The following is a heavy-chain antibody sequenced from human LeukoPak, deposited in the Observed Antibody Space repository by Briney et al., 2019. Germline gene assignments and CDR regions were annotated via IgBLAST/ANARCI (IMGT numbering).Heavy chain of an antibody. Sequence: GGSLRLSCAASGFTFSSYSMNCVLQAPGKGLELVSSISSSSSYIYYADSVKGRFTISRDNAKNSLYLQMNSLRAEDTAVYYCARDGVGIAVAGTDYWGQGTLVTVSS. CDR1: GFTFSSYS. CDR2: ISSSSSYI. J-gene: IGHJ4*02. D-gene: IGHD6-19*01. V-gene: IGHV3-21*01. CDR3: ARDGVGIAVAGTDY.